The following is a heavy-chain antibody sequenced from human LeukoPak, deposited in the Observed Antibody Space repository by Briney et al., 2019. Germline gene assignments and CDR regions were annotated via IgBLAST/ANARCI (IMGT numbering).Heavy chain of an antibody. CDR1: GLTFSNFA. Sequence: GGSLRLSCAASGLTFSNFAMSWVRQAPGKGPEWVSAVSDDGGSTYYAASVKGRFTISRDNSKNTLYLQMNSLRAEDTAVYYCTTAVVRGLNAFDIWGRGTMVTVSS. D-gene: IGHD3-10*01. V-gene: IGHV3-23*01. CDR2: VSDDGGST. CDR3: TTAVVRGLNAFDI. J-gene: IGHJ3*02.